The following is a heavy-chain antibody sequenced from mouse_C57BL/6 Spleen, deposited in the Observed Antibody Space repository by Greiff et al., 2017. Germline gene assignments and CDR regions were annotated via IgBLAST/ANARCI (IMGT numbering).Heavy chain of an antibody. V-gene: IGHV1-64*01. Sequence: QVQLKQPGAELVKPGASVKLSCKASGYTFTSYWMHWVKQRPGQGLEWIGMIHPNSGSTNYNEKFKSKATLTVDKSSSTAYMQLSSLTSEDSAVYYCARGGYDYYAMDYWGQGTSVTVSS. CDR2: IHPNSGST. CDR3: ARGGYDYYAMDY. J-gene: IGHJ4*01. D-gene: IGHD2-2*01. CDR1: GYTFTSYW.